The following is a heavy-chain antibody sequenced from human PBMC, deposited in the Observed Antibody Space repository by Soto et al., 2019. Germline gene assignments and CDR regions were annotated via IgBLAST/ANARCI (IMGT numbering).Heavy chain of an antibody. Sequence: SVKVSCKASGGTFSSYAISWVRQAPGQGLEWMGGIIPIFGTANYAQKFQGRVTITADESTSTAYMELSSLRSDDTAVYYCASVAVAGHPNYYYYGMDVWGQGTTVTVSS. V-gene: IGHV1-69*13. CDR3: ASVAVAGHPNYYYYGMDV. CDR2: IIPIFGTA. J-gene: IGHJ6*02. CDR1: GGTFSSYA. D-gene: IGHD6-19*01.